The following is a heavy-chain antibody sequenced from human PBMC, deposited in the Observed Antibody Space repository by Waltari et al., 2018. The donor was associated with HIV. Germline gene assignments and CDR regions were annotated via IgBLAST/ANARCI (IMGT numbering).Heavy chain of an antibody. CDR2: INHSGST. Sequence: QVQLQQWGAGLLKPSETLSLTCAVYGGSFSGYYWSWIRQPPGKGLEWIGEINHSGSTNYNPSLKSRVTISVDTSKNQFSLKLSSVTAADTAVYYCARVPYYYDSSEGAFDIWGQGTMVTVSS. D-gene: IGHD3-22*01. V-gene: IGHV4-34*01. CDR1: GGSFSGYY. J-gene: IGHJ3*02. CDR3: ARVPYYYDSSEGAFDI.